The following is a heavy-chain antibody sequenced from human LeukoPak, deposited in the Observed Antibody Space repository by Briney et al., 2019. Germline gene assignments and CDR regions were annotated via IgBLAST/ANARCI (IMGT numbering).Heavy chain of an antibody. D-gene: IGHD6-13*01. CDR1: GGFISSYS. J-gene: IGHJ5*02. CDR2: IYTSGST. Sequence: PSETLSLTCTVSGGFISSYSWSWIRQDAGKGLEWIGRIYTSGSTNYNPSLKSRVTMSVDTSKNQFSLSLNSVIAADTAVYYCARGVASTGIGWFDPWGQGTLVTVSS. V-gene: IGHV4-4*07. CDR3: ARGVASTGIGWFDP.